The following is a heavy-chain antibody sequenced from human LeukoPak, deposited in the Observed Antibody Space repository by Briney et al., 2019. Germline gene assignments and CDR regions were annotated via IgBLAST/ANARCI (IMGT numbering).Heavy chain of an antibody. Sequence: SGTLSLTCAVSGGSISSSNWWSWVRQPPGKGLEWIGEIYHSGSTNYNPSLKSRVTISVDKSKNQFSLKLSSVTAADTAVYYCARHRGGWYRWFDPWGQGTLVTVSS. CDR1: GGSISSSNW. CDR2: IYHSGST. D-gene: IGHD6-19*01. V-gene: IGHV4-4*02. CDR3: ARHRGGWYRWFDP. J-gene: IGHJ5*02.